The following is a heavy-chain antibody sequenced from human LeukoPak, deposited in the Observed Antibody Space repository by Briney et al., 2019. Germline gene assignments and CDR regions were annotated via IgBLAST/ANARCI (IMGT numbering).Heavy chain of an antibody. CDR3: AGAGVDTPMFFDF. J-gene: IGHJ4*02. CDR1: GGSINYYY. V-gene: IGHV4-34*01. D-gene: IGHD5-18*01. CDR2: INHTGST. Sequence: PSETLSLTCTVSGGSINYYYWMWIRQPPGKGLEWIGEINHTGSTNYNPSLKSRVTISIDTSKNQFSLKLSSVTAADTAVYYCAGAGVDTPMFFDFWGQGTLVTVSS.